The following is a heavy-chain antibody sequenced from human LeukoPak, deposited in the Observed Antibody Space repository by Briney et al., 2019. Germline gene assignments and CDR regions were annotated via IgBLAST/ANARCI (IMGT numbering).Heavy chain of an antibody. D-gene: IGHD6-6*01. CDR2: IQSKTDGGTT. Sequence: GGTLRLSCAASGFTFSDSWMTWVRQAPGKGLECVGFIQSKTDGGTTDSAAPVKGRFTVSRDDSKNTLYLQMNSLKTEDTAVYYGTTWSSQFDYWGQGTLVTVSS. J-gene: IGHJ4*02. V-gene: IGHV3-15*01. CDR3: TTWSSQFDY. CDR1: GFTFSDSW.